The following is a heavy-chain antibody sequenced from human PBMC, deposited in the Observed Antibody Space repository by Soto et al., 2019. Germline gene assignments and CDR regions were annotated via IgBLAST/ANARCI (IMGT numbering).Heavy chain of an antibody. CDR3: ARDKPEQQLPGYYYGMDV. V-gene: IGHV3-21*01. D-gene: IGHD6-13*01. CDR1: GFTLSSYS. CDR2: ISSSSSYI. J-gene: IGHJ6*02. Sequence: EVQLVESGGGLVKPGGSLRLSCAASGFTLSSYSMNWVRQAPGKGLEWVSSISSSSSYIYYADSVKGRFTISRDNAKNSLYLQMTSLRAEDTAVYYCARDKPEQQLPGYYYGMDVWGQGTTVTVSS.